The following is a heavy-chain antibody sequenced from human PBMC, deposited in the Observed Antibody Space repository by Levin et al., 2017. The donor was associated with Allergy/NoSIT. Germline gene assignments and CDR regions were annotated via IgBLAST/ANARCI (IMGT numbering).Heavy chain of an antibody. V-gene: IGHV5-51*01. J-gene: IGHJ6*02. CDR2: IYPGDSDT. Sequence: GESLKISCKGSGYSFTSYWIGWVRQMPGKGLEWMGIIYPGDSDTRYSPSFQGQVTISADKSISTAYLQWSSLKASDTAMYYCARRSGSYYGYYYYYGMDVWGQGTTVTVSS. D-gene: IGHD1-26*01. CDR3: ARRSGSYYGYYYYYGMDV. CDR1: GYSFTSYW.